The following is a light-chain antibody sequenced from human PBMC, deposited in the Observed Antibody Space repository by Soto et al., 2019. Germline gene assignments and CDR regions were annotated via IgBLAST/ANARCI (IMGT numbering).Light chain of an antibody. CDR3: QQYDSSPWT. Sequence: IVLSRSPGLLSLCLGEKATHSCRASRSVSSSYLAWYQQKPGQAPRLLIYVASSRATGIPDRFSGSGSGTDFTLTISRLEPEDFAVYYCQQYDSSPWTFGQGTKVDIK. CDR2: VAS. CDR1: RSVSSSY. V-gene: IGKV3-20*01. J-gene: IGKJ1*01.